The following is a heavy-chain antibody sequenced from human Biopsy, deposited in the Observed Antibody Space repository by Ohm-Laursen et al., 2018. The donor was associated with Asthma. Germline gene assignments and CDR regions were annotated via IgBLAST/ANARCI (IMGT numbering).Heavy chain of an antibody. J-gene: IGHJ4*02. D-gene: IGHD2-2*01. Sequence: ASVKVSCNSLGGTFNTYVIGWVRQAPGQGLEWMGWINSVFGTTTYPQKFQDRVTITADDSTSTVYMELSSLRSEDTAVYYCARKAGSCISRTCYSLDFWGQGTLVTVSS. V-gene: IGHV1-69*13. CDR3: ARKAGSCISRTCYSLDF. CDR2: INSVFGTT. CDR1: GGTFNTYV.